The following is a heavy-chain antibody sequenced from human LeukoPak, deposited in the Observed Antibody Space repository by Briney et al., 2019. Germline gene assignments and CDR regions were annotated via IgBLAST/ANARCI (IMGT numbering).Heavy chain of an antibody. Sequence: GGSLRLSCAASGFTFSSYAMSWVRQAPGKGLEWVSYISSSSSTIYYADSVKGRFTISRDNAKNSLYLQMNSLRAEDTAVYYCVRQFAYWGQGTLVTVSS. J-gene: IGHJ4*02. V-gene: IGHV3-48*04. CDR2: ISSSSSTI. CDR3: VRQFAY. CDR1: GFTFSSYA.